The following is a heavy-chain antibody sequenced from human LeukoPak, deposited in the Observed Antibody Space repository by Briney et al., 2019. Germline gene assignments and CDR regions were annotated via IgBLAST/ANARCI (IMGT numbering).Heavy chain of an antibody. CDR2: INSNSGGT. V-gene: IGHV1-2*02. CDR1: GYTFSGYY. D-gene: IGHD5-12*01. J-gene: IGHJ4*02. Sequence: GASVKVSCKASGYTFSGYYVHWVRQAPGQGLEWMGWINSNSGGTDFAQKFQGRVTMTRDMSTSSAYMELSRLRSDDTAVYYCARGLPDYSGHDYFDYWGQGTLVTVSS. CDR3: ARGLPDYSGHDYFDY.